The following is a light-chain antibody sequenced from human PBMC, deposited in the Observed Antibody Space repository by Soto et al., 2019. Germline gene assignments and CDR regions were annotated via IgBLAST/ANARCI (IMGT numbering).Light chain of an antibody. CDR1: RFNIGWYS. J-gene: IGLJ2*01. CDR2: NDD. V-gene: IGLV1-44*01. Sequence: QSVLTQPPSASGTPGQTVIMSCSGTRFNIGWYSVNWYQQFPGTAPKLLIFNDDHRPSGVPDRFSGSKSGTSMSLAISGLQPEDEADYFCGAWDGTMDGPVLGGGTKLTVL. CDR3: GAWDGTMDGPV.